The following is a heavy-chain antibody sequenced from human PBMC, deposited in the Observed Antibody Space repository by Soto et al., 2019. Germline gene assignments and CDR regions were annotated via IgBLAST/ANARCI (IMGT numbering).Heavy chain of an antibody. D-gene: IGHD6-13*01. CDR3: ARVRFWAAAGYYYGMDV. CDR1: GYTFTSYY. V-gene: IGHV1-46*01. Sequence: GASVKVSCKASGYTFTSYYMHWVRQAPGQGLEWMGIINPSGGSTSYAQKFQGRVTMTRDTSTSTVYMELSSLRSEDTAVYYCARVRFWAAAGYYYGMDVWGQGTTVTVSS. CDR2: INPSGGST. J-gene: IGHJ6*02.